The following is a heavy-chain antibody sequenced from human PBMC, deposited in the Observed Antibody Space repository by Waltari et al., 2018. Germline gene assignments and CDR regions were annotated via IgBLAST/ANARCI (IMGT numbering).Heavy chain of an antibody. V-gene: IGHV1-18*04. D-gene: IGHD1-26*01. J-gene: IGHJ5*02. CDR3: AKNAGSSPPTSRLGWLDP. Sequence: VQLLQSGPEVKTLGASVRVSCKTSGYDFSNYAVTWVRQAPGQGLEWMGWISVDSGKTNYAPKFQDRLLLTTDTTTHTAYMDLRSLTNDDTAVYFCAKNAGSSPPTSRLGWLDPWGQGTLVTVSS. CDR1: GYDFSNYA. CDR2: ISVDSGKT.